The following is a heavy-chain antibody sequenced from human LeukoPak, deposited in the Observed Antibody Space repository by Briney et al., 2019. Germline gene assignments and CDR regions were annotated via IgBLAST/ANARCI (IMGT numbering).Heavy chain of an antibody. D-gene: IGHD6-6*01. Sequence: GGSLRLSFAASGFTFSSYAMTWVRQAPGKGLEWVSAISGSGGSTYYADSVKGRFTIPRDNSTNTLYLQMNSLRAEDTAVYYCAKGSSIATRYYYYGMDVWGQGTTVTVSS. CDR3: AKGSSIATRYYYYGMDV. V-gene: IGHV3-23*01. CDR2: ISGSGGST. J-gene: IGHJ6*02. CDR1: GFTFSSYA.